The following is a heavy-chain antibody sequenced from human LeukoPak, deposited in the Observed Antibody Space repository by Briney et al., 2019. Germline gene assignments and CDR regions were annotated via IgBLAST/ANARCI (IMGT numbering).Heavy chain of an antibody. J-gene: IGHJ5*02. D-gene: IGHD1-1*01. Sequence: ASVKVSCKASGYTVTDYYMHWVRQAPGQGPEWMGWINPNNGDTFYAQNFRGRVTMTRDRSITTAYMELSSLRSDDTAVYYCARDSSGAGGWFDPWGQGTQVTVSS. CDR3: ARDSSGAGGWFDP. V-gene: IGHV1-2*02. CDR1: GYTVTDYY. CDR2: INPNNGDT.